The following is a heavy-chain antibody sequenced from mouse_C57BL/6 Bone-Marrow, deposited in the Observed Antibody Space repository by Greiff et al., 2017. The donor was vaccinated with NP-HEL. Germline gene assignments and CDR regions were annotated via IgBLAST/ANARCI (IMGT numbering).Heavy chain of an antibody. J-gene: IGHJ4*01. V-gene: IGHV1-72*01. CDR3: ARSDGNYGFYAMDY. D-gene: IGHD2-1*01. CDR1: GYTFTSYW. CDR2: IDPNSGGT. Sequence: VQLQQPGAELVKPGASVKLSCKASGYTFTSYWMHWVKQRPGRGLEWIGRIDPNSGGTKYNEKFKSKATLTVDKPSSTAYMQISSLTSEDSAVYYCARSDGNYGFYAMDYWGQGTSVTVSS.